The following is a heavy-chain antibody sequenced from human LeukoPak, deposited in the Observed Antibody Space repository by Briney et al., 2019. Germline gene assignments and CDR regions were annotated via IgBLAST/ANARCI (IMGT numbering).Heavy chain of an antibody. Sequence: TGGSLRLSCAASGFTFSDYGMQGVRQAPGKGLEGLSVIWSGGSISDYAESVRGRFTISRDNSKNTVYLQMNSLRAEDTAIYFCTRVATAGTWTDYWGQGTLVTVSS. J-gene: IGHJ4*02. CDR2: IWSGGSIS. V-gene: IGHV3-33*03. CDR1: GFTFSDYG. D-gene: IGHD6-25*01. CDR3: TRVATAGTWTDY.